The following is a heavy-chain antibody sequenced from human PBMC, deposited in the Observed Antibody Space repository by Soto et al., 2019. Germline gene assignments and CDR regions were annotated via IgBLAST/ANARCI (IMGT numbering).Heavy chain of an antibody. V-gene: IGHV3-30*18. CDR1: GFTFSSYG. Sequence: GGSLRLSCAVSGFTFSSYGMHWVRQAPGKGLEWVAHISYDGSNEHYVDSVKGRFTISRDNSKNTLYLQMNSLRAEDTAVYYCAKDGGDCGYRLTYYYYIGMDVWGQGTTVTVS. D-gene: IGHD2-21*02. J-gene: IGHJ6*02. CDR3: AKDGGDCGYRLTYYYYIGMDV. CDR2: ISYDGSNE.